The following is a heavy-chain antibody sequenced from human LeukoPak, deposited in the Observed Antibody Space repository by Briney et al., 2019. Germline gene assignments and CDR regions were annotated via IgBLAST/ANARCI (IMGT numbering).Heavy chain of an antibody. Sequence: GASVKVSCKASGGTFSSYAISWVRQAPGQGLEWMGGIIPIFGTANYAQKFQGRVTITTDESTSTAYMELSSLRSEDTAVYYCARGVIKYSSSSGCFGYWGQGILVTVSS. CDR2: IIPIFGTA. CDR1: GGTFSSYA. J-gene: IGHJ4*02. V-gene: IGHV1-69*05. D-gene: IGHD6-6*01. CDR3: ARGVIKYSSSSGCFGY.